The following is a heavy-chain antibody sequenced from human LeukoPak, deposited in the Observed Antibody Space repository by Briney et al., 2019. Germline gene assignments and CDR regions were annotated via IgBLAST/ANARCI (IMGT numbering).Heavy chain of an antibody. D-gene: IGHD3-9*01. CDR2: IYYSRST. V-gene: IGHV4-31*03. J-gene: IGHJ6*02. CDR3: ASNYDTYYYYGMDV. Sequence: SETLSLTCTVSGGSISSGGYYWSWIRQHPGKGLEWIGYIYYSRSTYYNPSLKSRVTISVDTSKNQFSLKLSSVTAADTAVYYCASNYDTYYYYGMDVWGQGTTVTVSS. CDR1: GGSISSGGYY.